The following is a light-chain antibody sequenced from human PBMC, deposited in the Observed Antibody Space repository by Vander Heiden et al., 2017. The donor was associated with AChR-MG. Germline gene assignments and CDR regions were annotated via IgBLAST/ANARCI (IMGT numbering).Light chain of an antibody. V-gene: IGKV3-15*01. CDR3: QQYDNWPPVT. CDR2: AAS. CDR1: LTVNSN. Sequence: EIVLAHSPATLSVSPGQRATLSCRASLTVNSNLAWFQQRPGQAPRLLIYAASTRAAGIPARFSGSGSGTEFTLTISSLQSEDFAVYYCQQYDNWPPVTFGGGTKVEI. J-gene: IGKJ4*01.